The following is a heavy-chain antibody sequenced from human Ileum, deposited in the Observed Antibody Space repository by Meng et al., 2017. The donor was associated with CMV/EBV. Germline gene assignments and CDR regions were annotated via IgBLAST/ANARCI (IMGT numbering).Heavy chain of an antibody. J-gene: IGHJ5*02. CDR3: ARAYHPFSNYVWFDP. Sequence: HESGPCLVKATEALSMPWTGPGGGYVTSAHSWGWIRLPPGKGLAWVGSLFYTWDNHDSPCLTRQPTLSLATYKHQFSLNVNFATTAATAVYSCARAYHPFSNYVWFDPWGQGTLVTVSS. CDR1: GGGYVTSAHS. CDR2: LFYTWDN. V-gene: IGHV4-39*07. D-gene: IGHD3-10*01.